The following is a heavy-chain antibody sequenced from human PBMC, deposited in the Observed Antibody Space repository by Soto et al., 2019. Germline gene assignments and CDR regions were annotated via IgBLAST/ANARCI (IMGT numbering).Heavy chain of an antibody. Sequence: QVQLQESGPGLVKPSQTLSLTCIVSGGSISSGGYYWSWIRQYPGTGLEWIGYIYYSGTTYNNPSLKSRVTISVDTSKNQFSLKLTSVTAADTAVYYCARGDSSGWYCAYWGQGTLVTVSS. CDR1: GGSISSGGYY. CDR2: IYYSGTT. V-gene: IGHV4-31*03. CDR3: ARGDSSGWYCAY. D-gene: IGHD6-19*01. J-gene: IGHJ4*02.